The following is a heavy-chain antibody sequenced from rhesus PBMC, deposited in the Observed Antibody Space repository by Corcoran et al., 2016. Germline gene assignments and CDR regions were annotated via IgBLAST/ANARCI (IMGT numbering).Heavy chain of an antibody. V-gene: IGHV4-165*01. CDR1: GGSFSGYY. J-gene: IGHJ4*01. CDR3: ARGLRAPYYFDY. Sequence: QVQLQESGPGLVKPSETLSLTCAVSGGSFSGYYWGWLRQPPGKGLGWIGDISGSSGSTDYNPSLKSRVTISTDTSKNQFSLKLSSVTAADTAVYYCARGLRAPYYFDYWGQGVLVTVSS. CDR2: ISGSSGST.